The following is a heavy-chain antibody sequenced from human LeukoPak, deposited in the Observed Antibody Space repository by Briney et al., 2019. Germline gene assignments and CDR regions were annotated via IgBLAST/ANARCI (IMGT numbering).Heavy chain of an antibody. V-gene: IGHV3-30*18. CDR1: GFTFSSYG. CDR3: AKVKDIVVVVAATGGYYFDY. D-gene: IGHD2-15*01. CDR2: ISYDGSNK. J-gene: IGHJ4*02. Sequence: GRSPRLSCAASGFTFSSYGMHWVRQAPGKGLEWVAVISYDGSNKYYADSVKGRLTISRDNSKNTLYLQMNSLRAEDTAVYYCAKVKDIVVVVAATGGYYFDYWGQGTLVTVSS.